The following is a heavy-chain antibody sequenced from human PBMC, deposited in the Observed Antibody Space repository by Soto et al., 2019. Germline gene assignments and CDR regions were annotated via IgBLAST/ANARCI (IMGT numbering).Heavy chain of an antibody. CDR2: IIPIFGTA. D-gene: IGHD3-22*01. J-gene: IGHJ6*02. Sequence: GASVKVSCKASGGTFSSYAISWVRQAPGQGLEWMGGIIPIFGTANYAQKFQGRVTITADESTSTAYMELSSLRSEDTAVYYCARGLYYYDSSGYSHLSYYYYYGMDVWGQGTTVTVSS. CDR1: GGTFSSYA. CDR3: ARGLYYYDSSGYSHLSYYYYYGMDV. V-gene: IGHV1-69*13.